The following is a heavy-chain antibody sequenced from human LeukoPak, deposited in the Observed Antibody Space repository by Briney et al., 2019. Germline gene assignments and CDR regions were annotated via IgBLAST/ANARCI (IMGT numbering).Heavy chain of an antibody. CDR1: GGSITSHY. CDR3: ATIKRGSIFGYFDF. CDR2: LFDSVRT. D-gene: IGHD5-18*01. Sequence: ASETLSLTCTVSGGSITSHYCSWVRHPPGKGLEWIAYLFDSVRTKANPSLKSRPTLSAKTSKNQFFLTLNSGTAADTAVYYCATIKRGSIFGYFDFWGQGIKVTVSS. V-gene: IGHV4-59*11. J-gene: IGHJ4*02.